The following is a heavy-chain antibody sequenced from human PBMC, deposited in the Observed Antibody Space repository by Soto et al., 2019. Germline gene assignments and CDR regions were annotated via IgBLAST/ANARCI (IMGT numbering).Heavy chain of an antibody. J-gene: IGHJ3*02. D-gene: IGHD5-18*01. V-gene: IGHV3-7*01. Sequence: GGSLRLSCAASGFTFSRYWMNWVRQAPGKWLEWVANIKQDGTEKNYVDSVKGRFTISRDNARKSLYLQMDSLRAEDTAVYFCARGDTPMITGMDSFDIWRQGXMVTV. CDR1: GFTFSRYW. CDR2: IKQDGTEK. CDR3: ARGDTPMITGMDSFDI.